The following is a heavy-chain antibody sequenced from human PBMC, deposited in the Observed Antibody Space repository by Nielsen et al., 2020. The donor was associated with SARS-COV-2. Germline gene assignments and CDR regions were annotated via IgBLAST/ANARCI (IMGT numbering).Heavy chain of an antibody. CDR2: ISSSSSYI. Sequence: GSLRLSCAASGFTFSSYSMNWVRQAPGKGLEWVSSISSSSSYIYYADSVKGRFTISRDNAKNSLYLQMNSLRAEDTAVYYCARPRADFWSGYEYYFDYWGQGTLVTVSS. CDR1: GFTFSSYS. D-gene: IGHD3-3*01. CDR3: ARPRADFWSGYEYYFDY. V-gene: IGHV3-21*01. J-gene: IGHJ4*02.